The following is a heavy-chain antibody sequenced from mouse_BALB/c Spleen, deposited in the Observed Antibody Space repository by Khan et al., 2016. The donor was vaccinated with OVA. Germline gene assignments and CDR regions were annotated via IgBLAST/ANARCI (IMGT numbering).Heavy chain of an antibody. CDR2: IDPPNGDT. D-gene: IGHD1-2*01. J-gene: IGHJ4*01. CDR1: GFNINDTC. CDR3: ARTNSLRRMDY. V-gene: IGHV14-3*02. Sequence: EVQLQESGAELVKPGASVKLSCTASGFNINDTCLHWLKQRPEQGLAWIGRIDPPNGDTKYDPKFQAKATITADTPSNIAYLQLSSLTSEDTAVYYWARTNSLRRMDYWGQATSVTVCS.